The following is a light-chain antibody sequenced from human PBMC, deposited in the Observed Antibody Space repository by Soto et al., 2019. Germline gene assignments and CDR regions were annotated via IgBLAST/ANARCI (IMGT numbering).Light chain of an antibody. CDR1: QSVAGTY. CDR2: DAS. Sequence: EIVLTHSPATLSLSPWEIATLSCRASQSVAGTYLAWYQQKPGQAPRLLIYDASTRATGIPARFSGSGSGTDFTLTISSLEPEDFAVYYCHQRSSWPITFGQGTRLEI. J-gene: IGKJ5*01. V-gene: IGKV3-11*01. CDR3: HQRSSWPIT.